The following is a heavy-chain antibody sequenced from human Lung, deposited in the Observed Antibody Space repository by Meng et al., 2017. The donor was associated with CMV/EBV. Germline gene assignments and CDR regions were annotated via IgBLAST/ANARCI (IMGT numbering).Heavy chain of an antibody. Sequence: SETLSLXCSVSAGSVSSTHYYWGWIRQPPGKGLEWIGHVYYNGSTYHNPSLKSRVTMSVDTSKNHFSLNVSSVTAADTAVYYCARRLWGFCDSWGQGTLVTVSS. CDR2: VYYNGST. D-gene: IGHD3-16*01. J-gene: IGHJ4*02. V-gene: IGHV4-39*02. CDR1: AGSVSSTHYY. CDR3: ARRLWGFCDS.